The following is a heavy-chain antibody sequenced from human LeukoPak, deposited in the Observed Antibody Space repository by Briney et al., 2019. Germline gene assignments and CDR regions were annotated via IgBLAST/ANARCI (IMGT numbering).Heavy chain of an antibody. D-gene: IGHD6-13*01. Sequence: SETLSLTCVVSGDSISSYYWNWIRQPAGEGLEWIGRIYSSGYTNYNPSLKSRVTMSIDTSKNQFSLKLRSVTAADTALYYCARGTSSSLYVWLDSWGQGTLVTVSS. CDR3: ARGTSSSLYVWLDS. CDR1: GDSISSYY. J-gene: IGHJ5*01. CDR2: IYSSGYT. V-gene: IGHV4-4*07.